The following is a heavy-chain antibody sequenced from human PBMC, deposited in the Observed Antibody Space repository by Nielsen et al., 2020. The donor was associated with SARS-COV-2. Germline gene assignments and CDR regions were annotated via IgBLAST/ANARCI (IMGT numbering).Heavy chain of an antibody. Sequence: GGSLRLSCAASGFMFRSYTMNWVRQAPGKGLEWVSTISFNGIHIYYADSVKGRFTISRDNARNSLYLQMNRLRAEDTALYYCARHLRWSPGHYSDYWGQGSLVTVSS. J-gene: IGHJ4*02. CDR3: ARHLRWSPGHYSDY. D-gene: IGHD4-23*01. CDR2: ISFNGIHI. CDR1: GFMFRSYT. V-gene: IGHV3-21*04.